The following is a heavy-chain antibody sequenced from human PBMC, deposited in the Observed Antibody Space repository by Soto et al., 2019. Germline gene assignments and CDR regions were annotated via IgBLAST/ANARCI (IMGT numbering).Heavy chain of an antibody. V-gene: IGHV1-69*02. CDR1: GGTFSSYT. CDR2: IIPILGIA. J-gene: IGHJ3*01. CDR3: ARGLNDYGDLTP. D-gene: IGHD4-17*01. Sequence: ASLKVSCKASGGTFSSYTISWVRRAPGQGLEWMGRIIPILGIANYAQKFQGRVTITADKSTSTAYMELSSLRSEDTAVYYCARGLNDYGDLTPWGHGTMVTVSS.